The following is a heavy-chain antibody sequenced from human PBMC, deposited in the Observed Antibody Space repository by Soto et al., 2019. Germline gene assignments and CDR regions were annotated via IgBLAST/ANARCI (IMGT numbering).Heavy chain of an antibody. V-gene: IGHV4-31*03. CDR1: GASISSGGNY. J-gene: IGHJ6*02. CDR2: IYYSGTT. D-gene: IGHD2-21*01. CDR3: AASCVSCGGFNYYGMDV. Sequence: QVQLQESGPGLVKPSQTLSITCSVSGASISSGGNYWNWIRQHPGKGLEWIGYIYYSGTTYYNPSLKSRVTISVDTAKNQFSLKLSSVTAADTAVYYCAASCVSCGGFNYYGMDVWGQGTTVTVSS.